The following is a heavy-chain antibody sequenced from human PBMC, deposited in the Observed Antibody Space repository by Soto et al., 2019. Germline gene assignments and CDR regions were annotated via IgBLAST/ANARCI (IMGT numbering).Heavy chain of an antibody. D-gene: IGHD6-13*01. CDR3: AKDQGSSWYEIDY. CDR2: VSGSGGSK. CDR1: GFTFSNYA. V-gene: IGHV3-23*01. J-gene: IGHJ4*02. Sequence: EVQLLESGGGLVQPGGSLRLSCAASGFTFSNYAVTWVAQAPGTGLEWVSTVSGSGGSKYYADSVKGRFTISRDNSKNTLYLQMNSLRAEDTAVYYCAKDQGSSWYEIDYWGQGTLVTVSS.